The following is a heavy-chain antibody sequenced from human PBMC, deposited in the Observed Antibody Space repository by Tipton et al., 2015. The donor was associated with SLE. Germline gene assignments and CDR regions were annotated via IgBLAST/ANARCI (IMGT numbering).Heavy chain of an antibody. CDR2: IHHRGRT. CDR1: GGSFSGYD. V-gene: IGHV4-34*01. J-gene: IGHJ6*02. D-gene: IGHD2-15*01. CDR3: ARGEFVVGGAVPHCYYGMDV. Sequence: LSLTCAVYGGSFSGYDWIWSRQPPGKGLEWMGVIHHRGRTHYNPSLKCTVTISVDTSKNQFSLKLISVTAADPAVYYCARGEFVVGGAVPHCYYGMDVWGQGTTATGSS.